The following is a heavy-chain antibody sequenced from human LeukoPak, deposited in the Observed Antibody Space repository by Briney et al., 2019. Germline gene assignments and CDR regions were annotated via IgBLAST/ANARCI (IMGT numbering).Heavy chain of an antibody. CDR3: ARSRDGYNYSNDY. V-gene: IGHV1-69*06. J-gene: IGHJ4*02. D-gene: IGHD5-24*01. CDR1: GGTFSSYA. CDR2: IIPIFGTA. Sequence: GASVKVSCKASGGTFSSYAISWVRQAPGQGLEWMGGIIPIFGTANYAQKFQGRVTITADKSTSTAYMELSSLRSEDTAVYYCARSRDGYNYSNDYWGQGTLVTVSS.